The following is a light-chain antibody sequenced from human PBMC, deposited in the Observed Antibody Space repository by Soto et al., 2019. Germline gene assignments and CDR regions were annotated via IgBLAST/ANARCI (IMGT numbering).Light chain of an antibody. V-gene: IGLV1-44*01. J-gene: IGLJ2*01. Sequence: QSVLTQPPSASGTPGQRVTLSCSGSSSNIGSNTVNWYQQLPGTPPKLLIYSNNQRPSGVPDRFSGSKSGTSASLAISGLQSEDEADYYCAAWDDSLNGVVFGGGTKLTVL. CDR1: SSNIGSNT. CDR3: AAWDDSLNGVV. CDR2: SNN.